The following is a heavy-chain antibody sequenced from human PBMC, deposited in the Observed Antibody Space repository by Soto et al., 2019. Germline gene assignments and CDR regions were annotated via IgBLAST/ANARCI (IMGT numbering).Heavy chain of an antibody. CDR2: ILTGGGT. CDR3: ARGYWRLGESYYCDS. CDR1: EFTVSTSY. Sequence: EVQLVESGGGLIQPGVSLRLSCATSEFTVSTSYMSWVRQAPGMGLEWVSVILTGGGTHYADSVKGRFTVYRDNSQNTVYLQMDNLRGEDTATYYCARGYWRLGESYYCDSWGQGTLVTVS. J-gene: IGHJ4*02. D-gene: IGHD3-16*01. V-gene: IGHV3-53*01.